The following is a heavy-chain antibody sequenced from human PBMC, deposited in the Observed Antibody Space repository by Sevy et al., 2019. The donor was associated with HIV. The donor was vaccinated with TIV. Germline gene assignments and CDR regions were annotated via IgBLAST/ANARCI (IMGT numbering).Heavy chain of an antibody. CDR3: ASASGSYPIDY. V-gene: IGHV3-30-3*01. CDR2: ISYDGSNK. D-gene: IGHD1-26*01. J-gene: IGHJ4*02. CDR1: GFTFSSYA. Sequence: GGSLRLSCAASGFTFSSYAMHWVRQAPGKGLEWVAVISYDGSNKYYADSLKGRFTISRDNSKNTLYLQMNSLRAEDTAVYYCASASGSYPIDYWGQGTLVTVSS.